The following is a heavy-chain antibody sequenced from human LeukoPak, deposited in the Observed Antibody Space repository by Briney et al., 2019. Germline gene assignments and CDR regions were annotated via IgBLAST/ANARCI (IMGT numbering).Heavy chain of an antibody. D-gene: IGHD3-10*01. CDR1: GGSFSGYY. V-gene: IGHV4-34*01. Sequence: PSETLSLTCAVYGGSFSGYYWSWIRQSPGKGLEWIGETYHSGSTNYNSSLKSRVTISLDTSKNQFSLKLSSVTAADTAVYYCARGLYYGSLKNWFDPWGQGTLVTVSP. J-gene: IGHJ5*02. CDR2: TYHSGST. CDR3: ARGLYYGSLKNWFDP.